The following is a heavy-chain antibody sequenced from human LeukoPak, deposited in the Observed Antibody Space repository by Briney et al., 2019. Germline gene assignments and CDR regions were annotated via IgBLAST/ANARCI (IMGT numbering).Heavy chain of an antibody. J-gene: IGHJ5*02. CDR3: ARMVVVAATADWFDP. CDR1: GGSISSSSYY. Sequence: SETLSLTCTVSGGSISSSSYYWGGIRQPPGKGLEWIGRIYYSGSTYYNPSLKSRVTISVATSKNQFSLKLSSVTAADTAVYYCARMVVVAATADWFDPWGQGTLVTVSS. D-gene: IGHD2-15*01. CDR2: IYYSGST. V-gene: IGHV4-39*01.